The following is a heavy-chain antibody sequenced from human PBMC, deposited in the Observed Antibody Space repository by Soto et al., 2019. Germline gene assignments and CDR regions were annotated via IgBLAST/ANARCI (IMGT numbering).Heavy chain of an antibody. CDR1: GYNFTQYP. Sequence: QVPLVQSGAEVKKPGASVKVSCKASGYNFTQYPIHWVRQAPGQRLEWIGWITAGDGKTQYSKKFQTRVTIRSDVSATTVYMDLNSLRSEDTAVYYCARDLYSSSFFWFDAWGRGTLVIVSS. J-gene: IGHJ5*02. V-gene: IGHV1-3*01. CDR3: ARDLYSSSFFWFDA. CDR2: ITAGDGKT. D-gene: IGHD2-2*01.